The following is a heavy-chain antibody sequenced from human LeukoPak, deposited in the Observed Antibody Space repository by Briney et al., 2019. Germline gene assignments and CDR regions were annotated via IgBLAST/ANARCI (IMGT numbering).Heavy chain of an antibody. V-gene: IGHV3-23*01. D-gene: IGHD1-1*01. Sequence: GGSLRLSCAASGFTFSSYAMSWVRQAPGKGLEWVSAISGSTSSTYYADSVKGRSTISRDNAKNTLYLQMSSLRAEDTAVYYCARGVSGTMEYWFDPWGQGTLVTVSS. CDR2: ISGSTSST. CDR1: GFTFSSYA. CDR3: ARGVSGTMEYWFDP. J-gene: IGHJ5*02.